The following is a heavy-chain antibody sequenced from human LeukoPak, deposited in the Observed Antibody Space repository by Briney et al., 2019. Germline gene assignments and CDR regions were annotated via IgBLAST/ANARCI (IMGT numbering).Heavy chain of an antibody. CDR3: VRGGGIYDY. Sequence: PGGSLRLSCVASGFPFSSYWMTWVRQAPGKGLEWVANIKQDGSKKSYVDSVKGRFTISRDNSKKTLYLQMNSLRAEDTAVYYCVRGGGIYDYWGQGTLVTVSS. D-gene: IGHD2/OR15-2a*01. J-gene: IGHJ4*02. CDR2: IKQDGSKK. V-gene: IGHV3-7*01. CDR1: GFPFSSYW.